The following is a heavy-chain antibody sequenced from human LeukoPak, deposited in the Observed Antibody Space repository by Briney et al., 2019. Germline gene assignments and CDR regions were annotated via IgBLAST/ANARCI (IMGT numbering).Heavy chain of an antibody. CDR2: IYYSGST. Sequence: PSETLSLTCTVSGGSISSYYWSWIRQPPVKGLEWIGYIYYSGSTNYNPSLKSRVTISVDTSKNQFPLKLSSVTAADTAVYYCARGPNFWSGSYFDYWGQGTLVTVSS. J-gene: IGHJ4*02. CDR3: ARGPNFWSGSYFDY. V-gene: IGHV4-59*12. D-gene: IGHD3-3*01. CDR1: GGSISSYY.